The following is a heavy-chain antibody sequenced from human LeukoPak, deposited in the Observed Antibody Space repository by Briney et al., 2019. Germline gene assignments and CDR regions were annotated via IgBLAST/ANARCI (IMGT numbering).Heavy chain of an antibody. CDR3: ARDSTRFDY. CDR1: GFTFSSYS. J-gene: IGHJ4*02. V-gene: IGHV3-21*06. CDR2: ISSSSTYI. Sequence: GGSLRLSCAASGFTFSSYSMNWVRQAPGKGLEWVSSISSSSTYIYYADSVKGRFTISRDNAKNSMCLQMNSLRGEDTAVYYCARDSTRFDYWGQGTLVTVSS.